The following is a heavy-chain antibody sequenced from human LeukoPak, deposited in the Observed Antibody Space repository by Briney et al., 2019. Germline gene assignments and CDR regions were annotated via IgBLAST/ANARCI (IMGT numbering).Heavy chain of an antibody. J-gene: IGHJ4*02. Sequence: PGGSLRLSRAASGFTFSDYYMSWIRQAPGKGLEWVSYISSSGSTIYYADSVKGRFTISRDNAKNSLYLQMNSLRAEDTAVYYCARQEFGYFWSGYQFDYWGQGTLVTVSS. V-gene: IGHV3-11*04. CDR1: GFTFSDYY. D-gene: IGHD3-3*01. CDR3: ARQEFGYFWSGYQFDY. CDR2: ISSSGSTI.